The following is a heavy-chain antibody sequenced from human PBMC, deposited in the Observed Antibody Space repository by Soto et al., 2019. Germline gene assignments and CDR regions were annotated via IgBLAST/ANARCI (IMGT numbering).Heavy chain of an antibody. J-gene: IGHJ2*01. V-gene: IGHV4-30-2*01. Sequence: LSHKCAVAGDSISSGGYTWDWIRQPNGKGLEWIGSIYHSGTTYYNPSLKSRLAISVDRSKNQFSLRLTSVTAADTAVYYCARGMDGTYYYWYFDIWGRGTLVTVSS. D-gene: IGHD1-26*01. CDR2: IYHSGTT. CDR3: ARGMDGTYYYWYFDI. CDR1: GDSISSGGYT.